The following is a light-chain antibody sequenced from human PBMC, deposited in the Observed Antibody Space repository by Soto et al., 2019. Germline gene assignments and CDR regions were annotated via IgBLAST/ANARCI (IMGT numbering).Light chain of an antibody. J-gene: IGKJ4*01. Sequence: EIVMTQSPATLSVSPGERATLSCRASQSVSSNLAWYQQKPGQAPRLLIYGASTRATGIPARFSGSGSGTAFTLPSSSLQSEDCAVYYCQQYNNWPPLTFGGGTKVEIK. CDR3: QQYNNWPPLT. CDR1: QSVSSN. V-gene: IGKV3-15*01. CDR2: GAS.